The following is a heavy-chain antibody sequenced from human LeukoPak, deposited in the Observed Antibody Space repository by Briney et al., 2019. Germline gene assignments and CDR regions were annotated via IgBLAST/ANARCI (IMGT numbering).Heavy chain of an antibody. J-gene: IGHJ4*02. D-gene: IGHD2-21*02. CDR1: GFTFSSYW. CDR2: INSDGSST. Sequence: PGGSLRLSCAASGFTFSSYWMHWVRQAPGKGLVWVSRINSDGSSTSYADSVKGRFTISRDNSKNTLVLQMNSLRSEDTAVYFCARDNRDWAFDYWGQGTLVTVSS. CDR3: ARDNRDWAFDY. V-gene: IGHV3-74*01.